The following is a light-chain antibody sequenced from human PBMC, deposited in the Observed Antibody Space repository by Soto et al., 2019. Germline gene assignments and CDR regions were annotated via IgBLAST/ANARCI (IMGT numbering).Light chain of an antibody. V-gene: IGLV2-14*03. CDR1: SSDVGANNY. J-gene: IGLJ1*01. Sequence: QSVLTQPASVSGSPGQSITISCTGTSSDVGANNYVSWYQHLPGKAPKLMLYDVSHRPSGVSNRFSGSKSGNTASLTISGLQAEDEADYYCGSYRGSTTLRYVSGTGTKVTVL. CDR2: DVS. CDR3: GSYRGSTTLRYV.